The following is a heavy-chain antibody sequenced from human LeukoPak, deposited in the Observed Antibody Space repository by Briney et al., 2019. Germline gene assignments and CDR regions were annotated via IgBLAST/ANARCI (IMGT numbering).Heavy chain of an antibody. CDR2: IKQDGSEK. V-gene: IGHV3-7*01. Sequence: GGSLRLSCAASGFTFGTYWMSWVRQAPGKGLEWVANIKQDGSEKYYVDSVKGRFTISRDNAKNSLYLQMNSLRAEDTAVYYCARVKGYSYPFDYWGQGTLVTVSS. J-gene: IGHJ4*02. CDR1: GFTFGTYW. CDR3: ARVKGYSYPFDY. D-gene: IGHD5-18*01.